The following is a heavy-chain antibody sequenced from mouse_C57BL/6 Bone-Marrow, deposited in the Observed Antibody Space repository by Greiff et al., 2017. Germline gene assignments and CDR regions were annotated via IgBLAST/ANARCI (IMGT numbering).Heavy chain of an antibody. D-gene: IGHD2-13*01. J-gene: IGHJ2*01. V-gene: IGHV1-64*01. CDR1: GYTFTSYW. CDR3: ARVTTYFDY. Sequence: VQLQQPGAELVKPGASVKLSCKASGYTFTSYWMHWVKQRPGQGLAWIGMIHPNSGSTNYNEKFKSKATLTVDKSSSTAYMQLSSLTSEVSAVYYCARVTTYFDYWGQGTTLTVSS. CDR2: IHPNSGST.